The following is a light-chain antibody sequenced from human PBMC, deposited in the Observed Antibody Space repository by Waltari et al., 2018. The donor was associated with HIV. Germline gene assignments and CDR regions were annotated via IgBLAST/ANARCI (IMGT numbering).Light chain of an antibody. Sequence: QSVLTQPPSVSGAPGQRVTISCTGSSSNIGARFAVHWYQQLPGTAPKLLIYGDNNRPSGVPDRFSGSKSGTSASLAITGLQAGDEADYYCQSYDSSLGGSVFGGGTKLTVL. CDR1: SSNIGARFA. CDR2: GDN. CDR3: QSYDSSLGGSV. V-gene: IGLV1-40*01. J-gene: IGLJ3*02.